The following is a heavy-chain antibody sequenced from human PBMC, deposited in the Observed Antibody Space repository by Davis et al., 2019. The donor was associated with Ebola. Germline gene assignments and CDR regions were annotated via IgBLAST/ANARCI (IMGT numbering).Heavy chain of an antibody. CDR3: AMNGMDV. Sequence: MPGGSLRLSCTVSGGSISSGGYYWTWVRQHPGKGLEWIGNIYSSGSTYYNPSLKSRVTISVDTSKNQFSLKVSSVTAADTAVYYCAMNGMDVWGQGITVTVSS. V-gene: IGHV4-30-4*02. CDR1: GGSISSGGYY. J-gene: IGHJ6*02. CDR2: IYSSGST.